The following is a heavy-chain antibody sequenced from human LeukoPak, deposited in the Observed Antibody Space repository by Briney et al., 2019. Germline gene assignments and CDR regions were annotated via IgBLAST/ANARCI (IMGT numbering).Heavy chain of an antibody. J-gene: IGHJ3*02. Sequence: GASVKVSCKASGYTFTGYYMHWVRQAPGQGLEWMGGINPNSGGTNYAQKFQGRVTMTRDTSISTAYMELSRLRSDDTAVYYCARYVVVVAAGGEHDAFDIWGQGTMVTVSS. CDR2: INPNSGGT. CDR1: GYTFTGYY. CDR3: ARYVVVVAAGGEHDAFDI. D-gene: IGHD2-15*01. V-gene: IGHV1-2*02.